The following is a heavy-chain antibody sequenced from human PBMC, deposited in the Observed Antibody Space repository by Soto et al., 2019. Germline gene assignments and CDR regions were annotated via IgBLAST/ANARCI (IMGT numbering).Heavy chain of an antibody. J-gene: IGHJ3*02. CDR1: GYTFTSYY. CDR3: ARVGPIVVVPAAIRAGTAFDI. V-gene: IGHV1-46*03. CDR2: INPSGGST. Sequence: ASVKVSCKASGYTFTSYYMHWVRQAPGQGLEWMGIINPSGGSTSYAQKFQGRVTMTRDTSTSTVYMGLSSLRSEDTAGYYCARVGPIVVVPAAIRAGTAFDIWGQGTMVTVSS. D-gene: IGHD2-2*01.